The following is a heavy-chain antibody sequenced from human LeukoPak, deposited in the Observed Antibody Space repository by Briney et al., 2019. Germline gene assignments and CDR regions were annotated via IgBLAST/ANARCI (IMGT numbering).Heavy chain of an antibody. CDR3: ARGSPSSLFDY. CDR1: GYTLTELS. CDR2: FDPEDGET. J-gene: IGHJ4*02. V-gene: IGHV1-24*01. Sequence: ASVKVSCKVSGYTLTELSMHWVRQAPGKGLEWMGGFDPEDGETIYAQKFQGRVTITADESTSTAYMELSSLRSEDTAVYYCARGSPSSLFDYWGQGTLVTVSS.